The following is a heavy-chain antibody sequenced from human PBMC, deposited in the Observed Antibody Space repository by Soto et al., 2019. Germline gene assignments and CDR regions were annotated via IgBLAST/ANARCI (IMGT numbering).Heavy chain of an antibody. J-gene: IGHJ4*02. CDR3: ARDALSRDSI. Sequence: PSETLSLTCTVSGGSISSGGYYWSWIRQHPGKGLEWNGYISYSGSTYYNPSLESRVTISVDTSKNQFSLKLSSVTAADTAVYYCARDALSRDSIWGQGTLVTVSS. CDR1: GGSISSGGYY. V-gene: IGHV4-31*03. D-gene: IGHD3-22*01. CDR2: ISYSGST.